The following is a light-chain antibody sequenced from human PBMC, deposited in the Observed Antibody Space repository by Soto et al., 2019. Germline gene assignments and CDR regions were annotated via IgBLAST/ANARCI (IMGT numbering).Light chain of an antibody. CDR2: DAS. CDR1: QSVSNF. V-gene: IGKV3-11*01. Sequence: VLTKSPATLTLSPGERATLSCSASQSVSNFLAWDQQTAGQATRLLVDDASNRAAGIPGRVSGGGVGADSTRTISGEEPEEVAVYYHHHRSTWRTFGQGTKVDIK. CDR3: HHRSTWRT. J-gene: IGKJ1*01.